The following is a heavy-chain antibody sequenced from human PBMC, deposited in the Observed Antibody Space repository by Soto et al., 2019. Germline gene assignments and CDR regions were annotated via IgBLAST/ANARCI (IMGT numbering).Heavy chain of an antibody. J-gene: IGHJ6*02. Sequence: QVQLQQWGAGLLKPSETLSLTCGVYGGSFSGYYWSWIRQPPGKGLEWIGEVNHSGSTNYNTSLKSRVTISVATSKHQFSMKLGSVPPADTALYYCARKYLPFYGSGSPYGMDGWGQGTTVTVSS. CDR1: GGSFSGYY. CDR3: ARKYLPFYGSGSPYGMDG. D-gene: IGHD3-10*01. CDR2: VNHSGST. V-gene: IGHV4-34*01.